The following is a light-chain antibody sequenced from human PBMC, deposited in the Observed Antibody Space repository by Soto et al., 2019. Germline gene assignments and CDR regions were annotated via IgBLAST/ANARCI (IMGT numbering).Light chain of an antibody. V-gene: IGLV2-14*03. J-gene: IGLJ3*02. Sequence: QSVLTQPASVSGSPGQSITISCTGTSSDVGAYNFVSWYQQHPGKAPKLMIHDVSNRPSGVSNRFSGSKSGNTASLTISGLQVEDEADYYCGSYTSSSTLVFGGGTKLTVL. CDR3: GSYTSSSTLV. CDR2: DVS. CDR1: SSDVGAYNF.